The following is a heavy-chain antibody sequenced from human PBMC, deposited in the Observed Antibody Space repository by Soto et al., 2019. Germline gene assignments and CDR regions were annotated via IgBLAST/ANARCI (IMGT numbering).Heavy chain of an antibody. V-gene: IGHV4-59*01. D-gene: IGHD2-15*01. CDR1: GGSISVYY. CDR3: ARRARYCSGGSCSFGAFDI. CDR2: IYYSGST. J-gene: IGHJ3*02. Sequence: SETLSLTCTVSGGSISVYYWSWIRQPPGKGLEWIGYIYYSGSTNYNPSLKSRVTISVDTSNNRFSLRLSSVTAADTAVYYCARRARYCSGGSCSFGAFDIWGQGTMVT.